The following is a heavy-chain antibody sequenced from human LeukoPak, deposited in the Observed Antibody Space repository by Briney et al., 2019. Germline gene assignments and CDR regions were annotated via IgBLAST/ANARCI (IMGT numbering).Heavy chain of an antibody. CDR2: ISYDGSNK. CDR1: GFTFSSYA. V-gene: IGHV3-30-3*01. D-gene: IGHD3-10*01. Sequence: GSLRLSCAASGFTFSSYAMHWVRQAPGKGLEWVAVISYDGSNKYYADSVKGRFTISRDNSKNTLNLQMNSLRAEDTAVYYCASLALWVLLWFGESHPFDYWGQGTLVTVSS. CDR3: ASLALWVLLWFGESHPFDY. J-gene: IGHJ4*02.